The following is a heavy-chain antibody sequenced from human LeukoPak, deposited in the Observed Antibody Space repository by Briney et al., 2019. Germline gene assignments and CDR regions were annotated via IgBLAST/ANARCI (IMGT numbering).Heavy chain of an antibody. D-gene: IGHD3-22*01. CDR1: GFTFSSYW. Sequence: PGGSLRLSCAASGFTFSSYWMSWVRQAPGKGLEWVANIKQDGSEKYYVDSVKGRFTISRDNAKNSLCLQMNSLRAEDTAVYYCARAPYYDSSGYYTPEDNYYYYYGMDVWGQGTTVTVSS. CDR2: IKQDGSEK. CDR3: ARAPYYDSSGYYTPEDNYYYYYGMDV. J-gene: IGHJ6*02. V-gene: IGHV3-7*01.